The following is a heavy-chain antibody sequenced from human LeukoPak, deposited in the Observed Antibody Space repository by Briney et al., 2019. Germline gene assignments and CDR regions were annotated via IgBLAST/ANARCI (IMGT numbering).Heavy chain of an antibody. Sequence: SETLSLTCTVSGGSISSYYWSWIRQPAGKGLEWIGRIYSSGSTNYKSSLKGRITMSVDTSKNQFSLKLSSVTAEDTALYYCARGNYGFDYWGQGTLVTVSS. CDR3: ARGNYGFDY. V-gene: IGHV4-4*07. CDR2: IYSSGST. D-gene: IGHD1-7*01. CDR1: GGSISSYY. J-gene: IGHJ4*02.